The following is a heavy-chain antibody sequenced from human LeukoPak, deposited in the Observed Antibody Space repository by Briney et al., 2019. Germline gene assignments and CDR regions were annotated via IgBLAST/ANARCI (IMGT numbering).Heavy chain of an antibody. V-gene: IGHV1-69*05. CDR2: IIPIFGTA. Sequence: SVKVSCKASGGTFSGYAISWVRQAPGQGLEWMGRIIPIFGTANYAQKFQGRVTITTDESTSTAYMELSSLRSEDTAVYYCARDRLDSSGYDYWGQGTLVTVSS. D-gene: IGHD3-22*01. CDR3: ARDRLDSSGYDY. J-gene: IGHJ4*02. CDR1: GGTFSGYA.